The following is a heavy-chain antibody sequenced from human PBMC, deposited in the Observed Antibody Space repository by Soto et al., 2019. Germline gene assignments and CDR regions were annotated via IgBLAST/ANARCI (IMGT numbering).Heavy chain of an antibody. J-gene: IGHJ6*02. D-gene: IGHD3-3*01. V-gene: IGHV1-18*01. CDR2: ISAYNGNT. Sequence: ASVKVSCKASRYTFTSYGMSWVRQSPEQGLEWMGWISAYNGNTNYAQKLQGRVTMTTDTSTSTAYMELRSLRSDDTAVYYCARDFTYYAFWSGYDTDYGMDVWGQGTTVTVSS. CDR1: RYTFTSYG. CDR3: ARDFTYYAFWSGYDTDYGMDV.